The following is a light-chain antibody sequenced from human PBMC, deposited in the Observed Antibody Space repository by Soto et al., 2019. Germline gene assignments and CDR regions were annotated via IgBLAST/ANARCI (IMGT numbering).Light chain of an antibody. Sequence: IVLTQSPATLSLSPGERAALSCRASQSVSTSLAWYQHKPGQAPRLIIYDASKRAPGIPARFSGSGSGTVFTLTLSRLEPEGFAVYYCQVRDVWPSFGQGTKVEIE. J-gene: IGKJ1*01. CDR1: QSVSTS. CDR2: DAS. CDR3: QVRDVWPS. V-gene: IGKV3-11*01.